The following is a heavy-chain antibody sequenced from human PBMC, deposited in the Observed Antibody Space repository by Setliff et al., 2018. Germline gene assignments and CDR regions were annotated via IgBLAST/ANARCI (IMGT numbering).Heavy chain of an antibody. CDR1: GASINRDY. Sequence: SETLSLTCSVSGASINRDYWNWIRQPPGKGLEWIGYIHYSGSTNYNPSLKSRVTISFNTSKNQISLKLSSVTPADAAVYYCARHKVIKKEFIRLTWFDPWGQGTPVTVSS. D-gene: IGHD3-10*01. CDR2: IHYSGST. J-gene: IGHJ5*02. CDR3: ARHKVIKKEFIRLTWFDP. V-gene: IGHV4-59*01.